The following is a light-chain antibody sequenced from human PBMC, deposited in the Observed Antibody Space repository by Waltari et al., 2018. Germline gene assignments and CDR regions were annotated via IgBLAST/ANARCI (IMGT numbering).Light chain of an antibody. CDR3: QQYYSHPPT. Sequence: AIRITQSPSSLSASTGDRVTITCRASQGISSYLAWYQQKTGKAPKFLIYAASTLQSGVPSRFSVSGSGTDFTLTISCLQSEDFASYYCQQYYSHPPTFGQGTKVENK. V-gene: IGKV1-8*01. CDR2: AAS. CDR1: QGISSY. J-gene: IGKJ1*01.